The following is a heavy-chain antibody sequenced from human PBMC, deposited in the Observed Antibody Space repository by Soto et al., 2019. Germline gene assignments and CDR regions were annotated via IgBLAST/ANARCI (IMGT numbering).Heavy chain of an antibody. V-gene: IGHV4-59*01. D-gene: IGHD2-21*01. CDR2: IHYTGTT. J-gene: IGHJ4*02. Sequence: SETLSLTCAVYGGSFSGYYWTWIRQPPGKRLEWIGYIHYTGTTNYNPSLRGRVTMSVDTSKNQFSLRLSYVTAADTVVYYCVRVAKGSRFDFWGPGNMVTVSS. CDR1: GGSFSGYY. CDR3: VRVAKGSRFDF.